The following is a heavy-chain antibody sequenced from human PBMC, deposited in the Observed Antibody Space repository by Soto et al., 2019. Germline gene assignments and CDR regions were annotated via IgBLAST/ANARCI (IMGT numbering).Heavy chain of an antibody. D-gene: IGHD3-22*01. V-gene: IGHV3-30*18. Sequence: QVQLVESGGGVVQPGRSLRLSCAASGFTFSSYGMHCVRQAPGKGLEWVAIISYDGNYKYYADSVKGRFTISRDNSKNTLYLQMNSLRAEDTAVYYCGKVSTYYYDSTFDYWGQGTLVTVSS. CDR3: GKVSTYYYDSTFDY. CDR1: GFTFSSYG. J-gene: IGHJ4*02. CDR2: ISYDGNYK.